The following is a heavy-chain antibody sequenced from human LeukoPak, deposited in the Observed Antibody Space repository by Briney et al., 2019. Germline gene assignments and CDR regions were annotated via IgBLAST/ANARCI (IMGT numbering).Heavy chain of an antibody. J-gene: IGHJ4*02. Sequence: ASVKVSCKASGYSFAGYGISWVRQAPGQGLEWIGWLSTYSGNTNYAHNLQGRFTVTTETSTSTAYMELRSLRSDDTAVYYCARVGAAPGHFDYWGQGTQLTVSS. D-gene: IGHD6-13*01. V-gene: IGHV1-18*01. CDR1: GYSFAGYG. CDR2: LSTYSGNT. CDR3: ARVGAAPGHFDY.